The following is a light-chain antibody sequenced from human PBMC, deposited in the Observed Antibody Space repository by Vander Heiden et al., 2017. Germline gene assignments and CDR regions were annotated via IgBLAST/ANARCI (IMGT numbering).Light chain of an antibody. V-gene: IGKV1-9*01. CDR3: QQRNSYPQYT. CDR1: QGISSY. Sequence: DIQLTQSPSFLSASVGDRVTITCRASQGISSYLAWYQQKPGKAPKLLIYAASTLQSGDPSRFSGSGYGTEFTLTISSLQPEDFAPYYCQQRNSYPQYTFGQGTKLEIK. CDR2: AAS. J-gene: IGKJ2*01.